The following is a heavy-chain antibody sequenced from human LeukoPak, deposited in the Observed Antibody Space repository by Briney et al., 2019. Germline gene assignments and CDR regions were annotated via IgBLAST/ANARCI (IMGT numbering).Heavy chain of an antibody. D-gene: IGHD2-2*02. J-gene: IGHJ5*02. CDR1: GYTFTGYY. CDR3: ARAVIVVVPAAISSPSWFDP. CDR2: INPNSGGT. Sequence: ASVKVSCKASGYTFTGYYMHWVRQAPGQGLEWMGWINPNSGGTNYAQKLQGRVTMTTDTSTSTAYMELRSLRSDDTAVHYCARAVIVVVPAAISSPSWFDPWGQGTLVTVSS. V-gene: IGHV1-2*02.